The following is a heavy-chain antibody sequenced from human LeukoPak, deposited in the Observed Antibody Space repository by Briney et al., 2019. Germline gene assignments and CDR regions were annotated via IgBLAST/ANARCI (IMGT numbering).Heavy chain of an antibody. V-gene: IGHV3-30*19. CDR1: GFTLSNYC. J-gene: IGHJ4*02. CDR2: ISYDGSNK. D-gene: IGHD3-10*01. CDR3: ARGNMVRVEGEVY. Sequence: GGSLRLSCAASGFTLSNYCMHWVRQAPGKGLEWVAVISYDGSNKYYADSVKGRFTISRDNSKNTLYLQMNSLRAEDTAVYYCARGNMVRVEGEVYWGQGTLVTVSS.